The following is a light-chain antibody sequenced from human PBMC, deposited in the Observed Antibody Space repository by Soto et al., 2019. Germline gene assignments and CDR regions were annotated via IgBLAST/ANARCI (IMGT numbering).Light chain of an antibody. CDR3: QQYNSRRT. CDR2: DAS. Sequence: DIPSTQSPSSLPASVGDRVTISFRASQSISSWLAWYQQKLGRAPRLLIYDASSLESGVPSRFSGSGYGTEFTLTISSLQPDDFATYYCQQYNSRRTFGQGTKVDI. CDR1: QSISSW. V-gene: IGKV1-5*01. J-gene: IGKJ1*01.